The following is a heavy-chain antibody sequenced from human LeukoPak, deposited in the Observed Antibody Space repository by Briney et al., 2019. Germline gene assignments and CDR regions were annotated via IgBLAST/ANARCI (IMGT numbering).Heavy chain of an antibody. D-gene: IGHD7-27*01. Sequence: GGSLRPSCAASGFNFSTYGMHWVRQAPGKGLEWVAVVSYDGSKKYFPDSVKARFTISRDNSKNTLYLQMYGLRAEDTAVYYCAKQISLRTGPDAFDIWGQGTMVTVSS. CDR2: VSYDGSKK. V-gene: IGHV3-30*18. J-gene: IGHJ3*02. CDR3: AKQISLRTGPDAFDI. CDR1: GFNFSTYG.